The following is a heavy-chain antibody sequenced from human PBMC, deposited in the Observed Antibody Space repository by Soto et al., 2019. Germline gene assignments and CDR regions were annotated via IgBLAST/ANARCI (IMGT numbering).Heavy chain of an antibody. V-gene: IGHV1-69*13. CDR1: GGTFSSYA. Sequence: SVKVSCKASGGTFSSYAISWVRQAPGQGLEWMGGIIPIFGTANYAQKFQGRVTITADESTSTAYMELSSLRSEDTAVYYCAAGGPTVTTPVLIDSWGQGTLVTVSS. CDR2: IIPIFGTA. J-gene: IGHJ4*02. D-gene: IGHD4-17*01. CDR3: AAGGPTVTTPVLIDS.